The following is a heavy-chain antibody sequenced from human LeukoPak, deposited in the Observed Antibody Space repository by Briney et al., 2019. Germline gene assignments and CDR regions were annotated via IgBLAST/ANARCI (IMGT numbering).Heavy chain of an antibody. CDR3: ARVARGTTVEFDY. CDR1: GGSISSGGYC. V-gene: IGHV4-31*03. Sequence: SQTLSLTCTVSGGSISSGGYCWSWIRQHPGKGLEWIGYIYYSGSTYYSPSLKSRVTISVDTSKNQFSLKLSSVTAADTAAYYCARVARGTTVEFDYWGQGTLVTVST. D-gene: IGHD4-23*01. CDR2: IYYSGST. J-gene: IGHJ4*02.